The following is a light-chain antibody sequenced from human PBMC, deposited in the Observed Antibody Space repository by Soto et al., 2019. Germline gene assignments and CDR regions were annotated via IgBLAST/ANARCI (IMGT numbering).Light chain of an antibody. CDR2: DAS. CDR3: QHSTNWPLT. J-gene: IGKJ4*01. Sequence: EIVMTQSPATLSVSPGERATLSCRASHSVSTRLAWYQQKPGQAPRLLIYDASTRATGLPARFSGSGSGTDFTLTISSLQSEDFAVYYCQHSTNWPLTFGGGTKV. CDR1: HSVSTR. V-gene: IGKV3-15*01.